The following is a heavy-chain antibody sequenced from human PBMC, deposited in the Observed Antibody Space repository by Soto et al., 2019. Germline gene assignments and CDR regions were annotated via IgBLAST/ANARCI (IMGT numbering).Heavy chain of an antibody. Sequence: SETLSLTCTVSGGSISSYYWSWIRQPPGKGLEWIGYIYYSGGTNYNPSLKSRVTISVDTSKNQFSLKLSSVTAADTAVYYCARDHGRDGYNLYYWGQGTLVTVSS. CDR2: IYYSGGT. V-gene: IGHV4-59*01. CDR1: GGSISSYY. CDR3: ARDHGRDGYNLYY. D-gene: IGHD5-12*01. J-gene: IGHJ4*02.